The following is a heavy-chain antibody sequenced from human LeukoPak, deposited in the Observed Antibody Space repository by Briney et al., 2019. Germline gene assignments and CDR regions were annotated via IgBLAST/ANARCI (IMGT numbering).Heavy chain of an antibody. CDR1: GVTFSRYA. D-gene: IGHD5-18*01. V-gene: IGHV3-23*01. CDR3: AKVRDLDTVLGRFDN. J-gene: IGHJ5*02. Sequence: GGSLRLSSAASGVTFSRYAMSWVRHVPGKGLEWVSVNSGNGGRTYYADSVKGRFTISRGNSKNTLYLQMNSLRAEDTAVYYCAKVRDLDTVLGRFDNWGQGTLVTVSS. CDR2: NSGNGGRT.